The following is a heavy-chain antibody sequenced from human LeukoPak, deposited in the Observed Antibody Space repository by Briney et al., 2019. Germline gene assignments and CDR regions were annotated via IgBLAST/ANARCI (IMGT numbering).Heavy chain of an antibody. CDR2: ISSTRSTI. CDR1: GFTFSTYS. J-gene: IGHJ3*02. V-gene: IGHV3-48*04. CDR3: ARGELRVAFDI. D-gene: IGHD1-26*01. Sequence: GGSLRLSCAASGFTFSTYSMNWVCQTPGKGLEWVSYISSTRSTILYADSVKGRLTISRDNAKKSLYLQMNSLGAADTAVYYCARGELRVAFDIWGQGTMVTVSS.